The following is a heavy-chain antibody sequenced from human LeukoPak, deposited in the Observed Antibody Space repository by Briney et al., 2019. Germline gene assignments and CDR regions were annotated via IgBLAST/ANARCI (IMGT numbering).Heavy chain of an antibody. V-gene: IGHV1-69*04. CDR3: ARYQYSSGSYIDY. CDR2: IIPILGIA. Sequence: SVKVSCKASGGTFSSYAISWVRQAPGQGLEWMGRIIPILGIANYAQKFQGRVTITADKSTSTAYMELSSLRSEDTAVYYCARYQYSSGSYIDYWGQGTLVTVSS. D-gene: IGHD3-10*01. CDR1: GGTFSSYA. J-gene: IGHJ4*02.